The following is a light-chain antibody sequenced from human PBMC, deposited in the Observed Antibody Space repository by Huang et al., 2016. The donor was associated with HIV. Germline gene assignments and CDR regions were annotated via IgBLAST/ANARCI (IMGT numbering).Light chain of an antibody. V-gene: IGKV3-20*01. CDR2: GAS. CDR3: QQYGSSPKT. CDR1: QSVSNNY. Sequence: EIVLTQSPGTLALAPGERAPLSCTTSQSVSNNYLAWYQQKPGQAPRLLSYGASSRATGIPDRFSASGSGTDFTLTISRLEPEDFAVFYCQQYGSSPKTFGQGTKVEI. J-gene: IGKJ1*01.